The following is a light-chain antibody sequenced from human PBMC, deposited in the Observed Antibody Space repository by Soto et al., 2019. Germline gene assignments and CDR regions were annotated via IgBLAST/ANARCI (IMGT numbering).Light chain of an antibody. CDR2: EVN. CDR3: AAWDARLSTWV. CDR1: SSDVGGYNY. Sequence: QSVLTQPPSASGSPGQSVAISCTGTSSDVGGYNYVSWYQQHPGKAPKLMIYEVNKRPSGVPDRFSGSKSGTSASLAISGLRSEDEADYWCAAWDARLSTWVFGGGTKLTVL. J-gene: IGLJ3*02. V-gene: IGLV2-8*01.